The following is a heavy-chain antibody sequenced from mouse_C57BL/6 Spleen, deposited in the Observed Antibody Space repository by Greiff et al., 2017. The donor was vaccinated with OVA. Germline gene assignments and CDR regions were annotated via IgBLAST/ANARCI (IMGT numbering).Heavy chain of an antibody. CDR3: ARNGDYDSSSYEANYYAMDY. CDR2: ISSGGSYT. Sequence: EVMLVESGGDLVKPGGSLKLSCAASGFTFSSYGMSWVRQTPDKRLEWVATISSGGSYTYYPDSVKGRFTIYRDNAKNTLYLQMSSLKSEDTAMYYCARNGDYDSSSYEANYYAMDYWGQGTSVTVSS. J-gene: IGHJ4*01. V-gene: IGHV5-6*01. CDR1: GFTFSSYG. D-gene: IGHD1-1*01.